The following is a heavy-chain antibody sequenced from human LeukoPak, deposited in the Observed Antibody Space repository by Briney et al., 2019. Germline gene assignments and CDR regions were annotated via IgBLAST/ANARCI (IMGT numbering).Heavy chain of an antibody. Sequence: SQTLSLTCAISGDSVSSSSATWNWIRQSPSRGLEWLGRTYYKSKWYNDYAVSVKSRITINPDTSNNQFSLQLTSVTPEDTAVYYCAREGVTLVRGVVLDYYGMGVWGQGTTVTVSS. CDR1: GDSVSSSSAT. J-gene: IGHJ6*02. CDR3: AREGVTLVRGVVLDYYGMGV. D-gene: IGHD3-10*01. V-gene: IGHV6-1*01. CDR2: TYYKSKWYN.